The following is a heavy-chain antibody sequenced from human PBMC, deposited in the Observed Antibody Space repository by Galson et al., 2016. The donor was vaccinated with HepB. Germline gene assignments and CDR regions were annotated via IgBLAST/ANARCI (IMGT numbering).Heavy chain of an antibody. Sequence: ETLSLTCSVSDGSISNKNYYWGWIRQSPGKGLEWIGSIYYAGSTYYNPSLKSRVTLSVDASKNLFSLSLSSVTAADTAVYYCARHVPPGSYYGTGNYYNVFDYWGQGGLVTVSS. V-gene: IGHV4-39*01. D-gene: IGHD3-10*01. CDR2: IYYAGST. CDR3: ARHVPPGSYYGTGNYYNVFDY. J-gene: IGHJ4*02. CDR1: DGSISNKNYY.